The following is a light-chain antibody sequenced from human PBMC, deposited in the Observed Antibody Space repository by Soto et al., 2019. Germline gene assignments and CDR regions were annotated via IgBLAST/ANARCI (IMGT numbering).Light chain of an antibody. J-gene: IGLJ2*01. V-gene: IGLV6-57*01. CDR3: QSYDSSRGDVV. CDR1: SGSIASNY. CDR2: EDN. Sequence: NFMLTQPHSVSASPGKTVTISCTRSSGSIASNYVQWYQQRPGSSPTTVIYEDNQRPSGVPDRFSGSIDSSSNSASLTISGLKTEDEADYYCQSYDSSRGDVVFGGGTKLTVL.